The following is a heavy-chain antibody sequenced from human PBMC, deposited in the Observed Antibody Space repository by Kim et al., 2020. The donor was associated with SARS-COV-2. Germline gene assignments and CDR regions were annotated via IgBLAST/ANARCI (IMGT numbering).Heavy chain of an antibody. D-gene: IGHD5-12*01. CDR3: PKALSGCHDY. CDR2: IRTAGDP. V-gene: IGHV3-13*04. Sequence: GGSLRLSCAAPGFTFSYYDMHWVRQVTGKGLAWVSSIRTAGDPYYPGSVKGRFTISRENAKNSLYLQMNNLRDRDKADYYCPKALSGCHDYWGQGTLVTVSS. J-gene: IGHJ4*02. CDR1: GFTFSYYD.